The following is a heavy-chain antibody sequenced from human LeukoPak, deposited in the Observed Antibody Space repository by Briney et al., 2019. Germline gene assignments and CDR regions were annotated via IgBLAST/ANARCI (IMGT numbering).Heavy chain of an antibody. Sequence: GGSLRLSCAASGFTFSIYSMNWVRQAPGKGLEWVANIKKDESEKYYVDSVKGRFTISRDNAKNSLYLQMNSLRVEDTAVYYCARDPDYYDTSGHGGYWGQGTLVTVSS. CDR2: IKKDESEK. D-gene: IGHD3-22*01. J-gene: IGHJ4*02. CDR3: ARDPDYYDTSGHGGY. CDR1: GFTFSIYS. V-gene: IGHV3-7*01.